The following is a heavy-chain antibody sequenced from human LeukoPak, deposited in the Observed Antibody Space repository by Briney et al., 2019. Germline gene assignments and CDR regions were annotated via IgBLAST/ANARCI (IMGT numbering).Heavy chain of an antibody. CDR3: ARSVEYDVFMDP. Sequence: SETLSLTCTVSGGSISSYYWSWIRQPPGKGLEWIGYISHTGLTNYNPSLKSRVTISVDTSRNEFSLKLTSVTAADTAVYFCARSVEYDVFMDPWGQGTLVIVSS. CDR1: GGSISSYY. CDR2: ISHTGLT. V-gene: IGHV4-59*12. D-gene: IGHD3-9*01. J-gene: IGHJ5*02.